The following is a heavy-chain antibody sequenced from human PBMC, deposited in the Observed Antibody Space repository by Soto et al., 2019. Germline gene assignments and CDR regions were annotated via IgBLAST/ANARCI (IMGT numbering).Heavy chain of an antibody. J-gene: IGHJ4*02. CDR3: ALSARPTIYYFDY. CDR1: GGTFSSYA. V-gene: IGHV1-69*13. CDR2: IIPIFGTA. Sequence: ASVKVSCKASGGTFSSYAISWVRQAPGQGLEWMGGIIPIFGTANYAQKFQGRVTITADESTSTAYMELSSLRSEDTAVYYCALSARPTIYYFDYWGQGTLVTVSS. D-gene: IGHD6-6*01.